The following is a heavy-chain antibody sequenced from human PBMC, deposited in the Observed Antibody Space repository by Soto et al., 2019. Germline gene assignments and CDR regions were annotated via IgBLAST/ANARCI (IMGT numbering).Heavy chain of an antibody. CDR1: GGSISSSSYY. D-gene: IGHD1-1*01. V-gene: IGHV4-39*01. J-gene: IGHJ1*01. CDR2: NSGEM. CDR3: AKLWKQ. Sequence: SETLSLTCSVSGGSISSSSYYWGWIRQAPGKGLEWIGSNSGEMYYNPSLKSRVTVSVDTSKNQLSLEMTSVTAADTAVYYCAKLWKQCGQGTLVTVSS.